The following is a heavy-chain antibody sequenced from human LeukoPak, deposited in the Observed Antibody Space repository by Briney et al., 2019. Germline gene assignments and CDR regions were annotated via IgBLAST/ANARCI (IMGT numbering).Heavy chain of an antibody. V-gene: IGHV3-23*01. D-gene: IGHD3-10*01. CDR2: ISGGGDNT. Sequence: GGSPRLSCAASGFTFSSYAMSWARQAPGKGLEWVSAISGGGDNTLYADSVKGRFTISRDNSKNTLYLQMNSLRAEDTAVYFCAKKFTLVRGGRVDYWGQGTLVTVSS. CDR3: AKKFTLVRGGRVDY. J-gene: IGHJ4*02. CDR1: GFTFSSYA.